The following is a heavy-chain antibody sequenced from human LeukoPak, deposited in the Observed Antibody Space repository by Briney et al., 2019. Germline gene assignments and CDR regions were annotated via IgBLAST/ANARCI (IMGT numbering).Heavy chain of an antibody. J-gene: IGHJ4*02. CDR2: MSYDRTTT. CDR3: AREVTSIFDIDY. D-gene: IGHD3-3*02. V-gene: IGHV3-30*04. Sequence: GGSLRLSCAASGFPFSAYAMSWVRQAPGKGLEWVAVMSYDRTTTFYGDSVEGRFTISRDNSKNTLYLQMNSLRPEDTAVYYCAREVTSIFDIDYWGQGTLVTVSS. CDR1: GFPFSAYA.